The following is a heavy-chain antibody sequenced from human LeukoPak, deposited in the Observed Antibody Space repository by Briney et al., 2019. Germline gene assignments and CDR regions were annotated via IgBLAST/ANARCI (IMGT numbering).Heavy chain of an antibody. J-gene: IGHJ6*02. CDR3: ARQGYYYYGMDV. CDR1: GGSISSYY. Sequence: PSETLSLTCTVSGGSISSYYWSWIRQPPGKGLEWIGYIYHSGSTNYNPSLKSRVTISVDTSKNQFSLKLSSVTAADTAVYYCARQGYYYYGMDVWGQGTTVTVSS. CDR2: IYHSGST. V-gene: IGHV4-59*08.